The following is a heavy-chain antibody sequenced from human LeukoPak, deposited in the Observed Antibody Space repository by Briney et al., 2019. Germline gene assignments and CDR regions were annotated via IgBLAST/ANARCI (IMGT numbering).Heavy chain of an antibody. CDR2: ISGSGGST. CDR1: GFTFSSYA. D-gene: IGHD6-13*01. CDR3: ARDPPGVASSGTYR. Sequence: GGSLRLSCAASGFTFSSYAMSWVRQAPGKGLEWVSAISGSGGSTHYADSVKGRFTISRDSSKNTLYLQMNSLRAEDTAVYYCARDPPGVASSGTYRWGQGTLVTVSS. J-gene: IGHJ5*02. V-gene: IGHV3-23*01.